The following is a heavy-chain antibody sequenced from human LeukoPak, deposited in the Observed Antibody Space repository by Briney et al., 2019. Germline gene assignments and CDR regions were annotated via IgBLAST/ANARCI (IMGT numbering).Heavy chain of an antibody. CDR1: GFTFSSYG. CDR3: ARITVAGAFDY. J-gene: IGHJ4*02. Sequence: GGSLRLSCAASGFTFSSYGMHWVRQAPGKGLEWVAVISYDGSNKYYADSVKGRFTISRDNSKNTLYLQMNSLRAEDTAVYYCARITVAGAFDYWGQGTLVTVSS. CDR2: ISYDGSNK. D-gene: IGHD6-19*01. V-gene: IGHV3-30*03.